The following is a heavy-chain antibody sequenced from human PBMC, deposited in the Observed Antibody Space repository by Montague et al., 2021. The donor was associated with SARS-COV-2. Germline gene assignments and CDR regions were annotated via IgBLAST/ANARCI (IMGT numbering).Heavy chain of an antibody. V-gene: IGHV4-59*01. CDR2: IYYSGST. CDR1: GGSISTYY. J-gene: IGHJ4*02. CDR3: ASPGGYCTGGNCFYGY. Sequence: SETLSLTCSVSGGSISTYYWSWIRQPPGKGLEWIGYIYYSGSTNYNPSLKSRVTISIDTSKNQFSLELSSVTAADMAVYYCASPGGYCTGGNCFYGYWGQGTLVTVSS. D-gene: IGHD2-15*01.